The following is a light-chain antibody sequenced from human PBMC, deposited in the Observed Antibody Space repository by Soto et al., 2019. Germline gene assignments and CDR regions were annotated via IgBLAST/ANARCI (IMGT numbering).Light chain of an antibody. CDR1: SSDVGGYNY. V-gene: IGLV2-8*01. CDR2: EVS. J-gene: IGLJ2*01. Sequence: QSALTQPPSASGSPGQSVTISCTGTSSDVGGYNYVSWYQQHPGKVPKLMIYEVSKRPSGVPDRFSGSKSGNTASLTVSGLQAEDEADYYCSSNAGSNNLVFGAGTKLTVL. CDR3: SSNAGSNNLV.